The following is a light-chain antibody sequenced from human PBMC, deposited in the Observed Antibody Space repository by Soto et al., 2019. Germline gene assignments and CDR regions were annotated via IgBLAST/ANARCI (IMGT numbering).Light chain of an antibody. Sequence: EIVLTQSPGTLSLSPGERATLSCRASQSVSRTYMAWYQQKPGQAPRLLIYGASNRTTGIPDRFSGSGSGTGFTITIGGRQSDDFEVPYYQLYGIPPQTFGQGTSLEIK. V-gene: IGKV3-20*01. J-gene: IGKJ2*01. CDR3: QLYGIPPQT. CDR2: GAS. CDR1: QSVSRTY.